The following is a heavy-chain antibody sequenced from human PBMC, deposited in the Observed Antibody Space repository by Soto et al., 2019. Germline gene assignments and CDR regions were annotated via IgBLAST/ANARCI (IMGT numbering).Heavy chain of an antibody. D-gene: IGHD2-2*01. CDR2: KKQDGSEK. Sequence: GGSLRLSCAASGFTFSSYWMSWVRQGPGKGPEWVANKKQDGSEKYYVDSVKGRITISRDNAKNSLYLQITSLRADDTAVYHCAKSLSAIPGDSWGQGTLVTVSS. CDR1: GFTFSSYW. CDR3: AKSLSAIPGDS. J-gene: IGHJ4*02. V-gene: IGHV3-7*05.